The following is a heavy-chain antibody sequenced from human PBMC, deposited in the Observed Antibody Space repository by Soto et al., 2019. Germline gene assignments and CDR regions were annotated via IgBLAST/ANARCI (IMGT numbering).Heavy chain of an antibody. CDR3: ARGGTWNYFDY. CDR2: IYSGGTK. D-gene: IGHD1-1*01. CDR1: GFTVSNFY. J-gene: IGHJ4*02. Sequence: GGSLRLSCAASGFTVSNFYMSWVRQAPGKGLEWVSVIYSGGTKKYADSVKGRFTISSDNSKNTLFLQMNSLTVEDTAVYYCARGGTWNYFDYWGQGTLVTVSS. V-gene: IGHV3-53*01.